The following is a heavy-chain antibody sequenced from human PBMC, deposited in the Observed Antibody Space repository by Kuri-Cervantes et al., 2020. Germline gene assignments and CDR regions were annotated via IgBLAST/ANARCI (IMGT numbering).Heavy chain of an antibody. Sequence: GESLKISCAASGFTFSNAWMSWGRQAPGKGLEWVAVIKVDGSEKFYVGSVKGRFTISRDNAKNSLYLQMNSLRAEDTGLYYCARDWGEHWGQGSLVTVSS. CDR1: GFTFSNAW. J-gene: IGHJ1*01. V-gene: IGHV3-7*04. D-gene: IGHD3-16*01. CDR3: ARDWGEH. CDR2: IKVDGSEK.